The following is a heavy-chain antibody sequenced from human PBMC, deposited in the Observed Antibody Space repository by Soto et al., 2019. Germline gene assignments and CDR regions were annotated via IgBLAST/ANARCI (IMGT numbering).Heavy chain of an antibody. CDR1: GFTFNNFG. V-gene: IGHV3-23*03. CDR3: AKVPSTGSSEGFDY. Sequence: AGGSLRLSCAGSGFTFNNFGMSWVRQAPGKGLEWVSGVSGEGSDTYYVDSVKGRFTISRDNSKNTLYLQMNSLRVEDTAVCYCAKVPSTGSSEGFDYWGQGTLVTVSS. D-gene: IGHD1-26*01. J-gene: IGHJ4*02. CDR2: VSGEGSDT.